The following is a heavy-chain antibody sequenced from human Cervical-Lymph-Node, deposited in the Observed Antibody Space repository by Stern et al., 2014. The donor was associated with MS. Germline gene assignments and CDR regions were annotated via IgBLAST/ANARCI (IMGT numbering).Heavy chain of an antibody. CDR2: ISSSSSNI. CDR1: GFNFGTYS. CDR3: ASTSGWFDS. V-gene: IGHV3-21*01. Sequence: EVHLVESGGGLVKPGGSLTLSCAASGFNFGTYSMNWVRQAPGKGLEWVSFISSSSSNIKDADAVKGRFTISRDNAKNSLFLQMSSLRVEDTAVYYCASTSGWFDSWGQGIQVTVSS. J-gene: IGHJ5*01.